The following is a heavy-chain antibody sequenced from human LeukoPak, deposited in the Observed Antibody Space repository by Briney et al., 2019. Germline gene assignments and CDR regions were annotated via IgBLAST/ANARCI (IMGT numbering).Heavy chain of an antibody. V-gene: IGHV3-11*04. CDR2: ISSSGSNI. Sequence: GGSLRLSCAASGFTFSSNYMSWVRQAPGKGLEWVSYISSSGSNIYDADSVKGRFTISRDNAKNSLYLQMNSLRVEDTAEYYCARARYDFWSGYPDYWGQGTLVTVSS. CDR1: GFTFSSNY. D-gene: IGHD3-3*01. CDR3: ARARYDFWSGYPDY. J-gene: IGHJ4*02.